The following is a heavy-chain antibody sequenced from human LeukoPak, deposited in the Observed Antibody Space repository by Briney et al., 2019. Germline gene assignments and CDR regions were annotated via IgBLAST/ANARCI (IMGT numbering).Heavy chain of an antibody. D-gene: IGHD6-13*01. CDR2: IKQDGGEK. CDR3: ARDSQTIAAAGPDFDY. Sequence: GGSLRLSCAASGFTFSSYWMSWVRQAPGKGLEWVANIKQDGGEKNYVDSVKGRFTISRDNAKNSLYLQMNSLRAEDTAVYYCARDSQTIAAAGPDFDYWGQGTLVTVSS. CDR1: GFTFSSYW. J-gene: IGHJ4*02. V-gene: IGHV3-7*01.